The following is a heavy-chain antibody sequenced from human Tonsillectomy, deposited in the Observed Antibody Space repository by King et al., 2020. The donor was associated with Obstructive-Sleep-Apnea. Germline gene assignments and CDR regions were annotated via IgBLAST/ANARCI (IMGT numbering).Heavy chain of an antibody. CDR3: AKDRRVGEYPGNAFDI. D-gene: IGHD4-17*01. V-gene: IGHV3-23*04. J-gene: IGHJ3*02. CDR2: ISVSGGST. CDR1: GVTVSSYA. Sequence: VQLVESGGGLVQPGGSLRLSCAASGVTVSSYAMNWVRQAPGKGLEWVSGISVSGGSTYYAESVKGRCTISRDNSKDKLYLHMNSLRAEDTAVYYCAKDRRVGEYPGNAFDIWGQGTMVTVSS.